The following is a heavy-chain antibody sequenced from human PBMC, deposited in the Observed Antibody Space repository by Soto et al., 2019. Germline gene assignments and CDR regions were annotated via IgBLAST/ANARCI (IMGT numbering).Heavy chain of an antibody. CDR3: ARDSGGGSCYPRCGGFDY. Sequence: GGSLRLSCAASGFTFSSYAMHWVRQAPGKGLEWVAVISYDGSNKYYADSVKGRFTISRDNSKNTLYLQMNSLRAEDTAVYYCARDSGGGSCYPRCGGFDYWGQGTLVTVSS. V-gene: IGHV3-30-3*01. D-gene: IGHD2-15*01. J-gene: IGHJ4*02. CDR1: GFTFSSYA. CDR2: ISYDGSNK.